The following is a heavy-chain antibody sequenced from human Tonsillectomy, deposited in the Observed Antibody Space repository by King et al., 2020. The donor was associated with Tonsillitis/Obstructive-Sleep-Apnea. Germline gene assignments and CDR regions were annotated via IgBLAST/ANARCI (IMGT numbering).Heavy chain of an antibody. D-gene: IGHD2-2*02. J-gene: IGHJ6*03. Sequence: VQLVESGGGLVQRGGSLRLSCVASGFTFSSSWMTWVRQAPGKGLEWVANIKQDGSEKYYVGSVKGRFTISRDNAKNSLYLQMNGLRAEDTAVYYCAREVVVVPAAISDHYYYYMDVWGKGTTVTVS. V-gene: IGHV3-7*04. CDR2: IKQDGSEK. CDR3: AREVVVVPAAISDHYYYYMDV. CDR1: GFTFSSSW.